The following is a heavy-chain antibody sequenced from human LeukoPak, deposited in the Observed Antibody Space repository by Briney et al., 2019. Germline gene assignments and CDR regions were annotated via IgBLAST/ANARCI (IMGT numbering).Heavy chain of an antibody. V-gene: IGHV3-23*01. J-gene: IGHJ4*02. Sequence: GGSLRLSCAASGFTFSSYAMSWVRQAPGKGLEWVSAISGSGGSTYYADSVKGRFTISRDNSKNTLYLQMNSLRAEDTAVYYCAKENPPMYYYGSGKGYFDYWGQGTQVTVSS. D-gene: IGHD3-10*01. CDR1: GFTFSSYA. CDR2: ISGSGGST. CDR3: AKENPPMYYYGSGKGYFDY.